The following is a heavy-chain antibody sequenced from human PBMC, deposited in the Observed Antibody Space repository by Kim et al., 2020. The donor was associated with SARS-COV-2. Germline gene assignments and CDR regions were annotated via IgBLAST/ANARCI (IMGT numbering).Heavy chain of an antibody. D-gene: IGHD3-10*01. CDR1: GGSISAFY. CDR3: AGSPKSSLWFCKFDY. CDR2: IYYSGSR. J-gene: IGHJ4*02. Sequence: SETLSLTCTVSGGSISAFYWSWIRQSPGERPEWIGYIYYSGSRNYNPSLKSRINISLDTSKSHFSLNLISVTAADTAVYYCAGSPKSSLWFCKFDYLCQ. V-gene: IGHV4-59*13.